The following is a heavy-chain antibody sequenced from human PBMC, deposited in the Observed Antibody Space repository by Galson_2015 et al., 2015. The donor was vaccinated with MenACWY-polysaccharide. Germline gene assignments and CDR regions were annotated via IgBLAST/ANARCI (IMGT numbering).Heavy chain of an antibody. J-gene: IGHJ4*02. V-gene: IGHV3-33*08. CDR3: ARASGPFDY. CDR1: GFTVSSNY. Sequence: SLRLSCAASGFTVSSNYMSWVRQAPGKGLEWLAVIWYDGSNKYYADSVKGRFTISRDNSKNTLYLQINSLRAEDTAVYYCARASGPFDYWGQGTLVTVSS. CDR2: IWYDGSNK.